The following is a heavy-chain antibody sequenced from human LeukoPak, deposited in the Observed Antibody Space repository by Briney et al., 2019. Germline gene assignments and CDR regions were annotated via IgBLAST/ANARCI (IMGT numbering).Heavy chain of an antibody. CDR2: INTNTGNP. V-gene: IGHV7-4-1*02. J-gene: IGHJ1*01. CDR1: GYTFTSYA. CDR3: ARTGYSSSWYPFQH. Sequence: ASVKVSCKASGYTFTSYAMNWVRQAPGQGLEWMGWINTNTGNPTYAQGFTGRFVFSLDTSVSTAYLQISSLKAEDTAVYYCARTGYSSSWYPFQHWGQGTLVTVSS. D-gene: IGHD6-13*01.